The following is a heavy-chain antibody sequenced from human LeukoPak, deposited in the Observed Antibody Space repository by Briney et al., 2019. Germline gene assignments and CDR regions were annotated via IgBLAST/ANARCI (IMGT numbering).Heavy chain of an antibody. CDR3: ARRLAARKPFDY. Sequence: GESLKISWKGFGYSFTSYWNGWGRQTPGKGLGGMGIIYPGDSDTRYSPSFQGQVTISADRSISTAYLQWSSRKASDTAMYYCARRLAARKPFDYWGQGTLVTVSS. J-gene: IGHJ4*02. D-gene: IGHD6-6*01. V-gene: IGHV5-51*02. CDR1: GYSFTSYW. CDR2: IYPGDSDT.